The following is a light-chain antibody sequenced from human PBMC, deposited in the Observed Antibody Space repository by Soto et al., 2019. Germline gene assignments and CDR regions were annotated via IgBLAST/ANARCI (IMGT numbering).Light chain of an antibody. V-gene: IGKV1-5*03. CDR3: QQYNSYSRT. Sequence: DIQMTQSPSTLSSSVGDRVTLTCRASQSISSWFAWYQQKPGKAPKLLIYKASSIDSGVPSRFSGSGSGTEFTLTISSLQPDDFATYYCQQYNSYSRTFGQGTKVEIK. J-gene: IGKJ1*01. CDR2: KAS. CDR1: QSISSW.